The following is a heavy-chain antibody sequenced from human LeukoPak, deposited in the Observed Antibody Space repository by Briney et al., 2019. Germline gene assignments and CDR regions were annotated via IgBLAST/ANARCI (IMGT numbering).Heavy chain of an antibody. CDR3: AREGSIHQDLDY. Sequence: GGSLKLSCSASGFTFSRSSMNWVRQAPGKGLEWLSSINPRGRCDYYAGSVKGRFTISRANARRSLYLLMNSLAVGDTAGYYCAREGSIHQDLDYWGQGTLVTVSS. D-gene: IGHD2-2*01. J-gene: IGHJ4*02. CDR2: INPRGRCD. V-gene: IGHV3-21*01. CDR1: GFTFSRSS.